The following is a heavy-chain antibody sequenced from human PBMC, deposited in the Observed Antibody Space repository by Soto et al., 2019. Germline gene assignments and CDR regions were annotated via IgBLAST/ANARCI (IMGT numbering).Heavy chain of an antibody. CDR1: GGSISSGGVYY. CDR2: ICCSGST. V-gene: IGHV4-31*03. CDR3: ARHFSVDYFDY. Sequence: SETLSLTCTVSGGSISSGGVYYWTWIRHRPGKGLEWSGNICCSGSTYYIPSLKSRVTISVDTSKKQFPLKLSSVTAADTAVYYCARHFSVDYFDYWGQGALVTVSS. J-gene: IGHJ4*02.